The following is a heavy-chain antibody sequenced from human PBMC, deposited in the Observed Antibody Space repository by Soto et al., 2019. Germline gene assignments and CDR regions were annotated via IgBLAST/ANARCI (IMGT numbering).Heavy chain of an antibody. V-gene: IGHV1-2*02. Sequence: QVQLVQSGAEVKKPGASVKVSCKASGYTFTGYYMHWVRQAPGQGLEWMGWINPNSGGTNYAQKFQGRVTMTRDTSISTAYMELSRLISDDTAVYYCARDQDSSSSQYDYGMDVWGKGPTVTVSS. D-gene: IGHD6-6*01. J-gene: IGHJ6*04. CDR2: INPNSGGT. CDR1: GYTFTGYY. CDR3: ARDQDSSSSQYDYGMDV.